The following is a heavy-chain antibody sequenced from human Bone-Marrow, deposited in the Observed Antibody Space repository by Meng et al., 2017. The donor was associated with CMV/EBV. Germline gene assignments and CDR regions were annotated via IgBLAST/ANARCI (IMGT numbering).Heavy chain of an antibody. Sequence: GESLKISCAASGFTFSSYWMSWVRQAPGKGLEWVANIKQDGSEKYYVDSVKGRFTISRDNAKNSLYLQMNSLRAEDTAVYYCAREAGIAVAGDYFDYWGQGTLVTVSS. V-gene: IGHV3-7*01. CDR2: IKQDGSEK. D-gene: IGHD6-19*01. J-gene: IGHJ4*02. CDR1: GFTFSSYW. CDR3: AREAGIAVAGDYFDY.